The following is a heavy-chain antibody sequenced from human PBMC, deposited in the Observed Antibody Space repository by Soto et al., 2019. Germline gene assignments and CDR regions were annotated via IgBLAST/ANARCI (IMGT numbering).Heavy chain of an antibody. V-gene: IGHV1-3*01. CDR3: ARQQAGVQIGWAYTLYI. CDR2: IHGGTGST. Sequence: QVQLVQSGAEVKKPGASVKVSCKASGYTFSNNAIMWLRQAPGHRPEWMGYIHGGTGSTKYSENLQGRITITRDTSASTVDMELSSLRSEDTALYYCARQQAGVQIGWAYTLYIWCQGTKVTVSS. D-gene: IGHD2-21*01. CDR1: GYTFSNNA. J-gene: IGHJ3*02.